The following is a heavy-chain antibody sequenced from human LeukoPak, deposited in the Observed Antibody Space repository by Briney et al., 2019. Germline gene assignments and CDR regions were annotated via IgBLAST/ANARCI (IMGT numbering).Heavy chain of an antibody. D-gene: IGHD2-21*01. Sequence: NPGESLQISCQGSGSSFIRYWIVWVRQMPGKGPEWMGSIYPGDADTRYSPSFQGQVTISADKSISTAYLQWRGLKASDTAICYCARLGTDVAARYFDYWGQGTLVTVSS. CDR1: GSSFIRYW. J-gene: IGHJ4*02. V-gene: IGHV5-51*01. CDR3: ARLGTDVAARYFDY. CDR2: IYPGDADT.